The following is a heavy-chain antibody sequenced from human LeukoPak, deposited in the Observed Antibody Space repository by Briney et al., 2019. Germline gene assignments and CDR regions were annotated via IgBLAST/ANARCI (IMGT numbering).Heavy chain of an antibody. J-gene: IGHJ4*02. Sequence: GGSLRLSCAASGFTFTNAWMSWVRQAPGKGLEWVGRIKSKTNGGTTDYAAPLKGRFTISRDDSKNTLYLQLNSLKTEDIAVYYCTAERGYSHLYWGQGTLVTVSS. CDR3: TAERGYSHLY. D-gene: IGHD5-12*01. CDR2: IKSKTNGGTT. CDR1: GFTFTNAW. V-gene: IGHV3-15*01.